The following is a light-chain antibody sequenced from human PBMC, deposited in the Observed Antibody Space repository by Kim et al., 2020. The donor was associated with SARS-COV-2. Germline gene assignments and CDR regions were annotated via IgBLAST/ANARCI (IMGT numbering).Light chain of an antibody. CDR3: QQYHLSRT. CDR2: GAS. J-gene: IGKJ1*01. CDR1: QSVSSNY. V-gene: IGKV3-20*01. Sequence: EIVLTQSPGTLSLSPGERATLSCRASQSVSSNYLAWYQQKPGQPPRLLIYGASSRATGIPDRFSGSGSGTDFTLTISRLEPEDFAVYYCQQYHLSRTFGQGTKVDIK.